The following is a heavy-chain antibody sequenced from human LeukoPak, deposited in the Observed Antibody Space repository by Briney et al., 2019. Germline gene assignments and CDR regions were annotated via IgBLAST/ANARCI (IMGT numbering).Heavy chain of an antibody. CDR2: ISAYHGNT. D-gene: IGHD3-22*01. CDR3: ARVLMKTYYYDSSGYRYYYYMDV. CDR1: GYTFTSYG. J-gene: IGHJ6*03. V-gene: IGHV1-18*01. Sequence: ASVKVSCKASGYTFTSYGISWVRQAPGQGLEWMGWISAYHGNTNYAQKLQGRVTMTTDTSTSTAYMELRSLRSDDTAVYYCARVLMKTYYYDSSGYRYYYYMDVWGKGTTVTVSS.